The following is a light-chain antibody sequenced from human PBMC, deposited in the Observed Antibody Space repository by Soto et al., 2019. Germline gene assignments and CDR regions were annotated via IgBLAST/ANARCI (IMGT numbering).Light chain of an antibody. CDR3: SSYTSSSTPLV. V-gene: IGLV2-14*01. CDR2: DVT. CDR1: SSDVGGYNY. Sequence: QSVLTQPASVSGSPGQSITISCTGTSSDVGGYNYVSWYQQHPGKAPKLMIYDVTNGPSGVSNRFSGSKSGNTASLTISGLQAEDEADYYCSSYTSSSTPLVFGGGTKVTVL. J-gene: IGLJ3*02.